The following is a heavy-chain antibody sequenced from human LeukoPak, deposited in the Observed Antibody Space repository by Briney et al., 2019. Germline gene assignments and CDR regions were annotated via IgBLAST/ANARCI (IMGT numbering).Heavy chain of an antibody. Sequence: PETLSLTCTVSGGSISSSSYYWGWIRQPPGKGLEWIGSIYYSGSTYYNPSLKSRVTISVDTSKNQFSLKLSSVTAADTAVYYCARPAENDAFDIWGQGTMVTVSS. CDR2: IYYSGST. CDR3: ARPAENDAFDI. V-gene: IGHV4-39*01. J-gene: IGHJ3*02. CDR1: GGSISSSSYY.